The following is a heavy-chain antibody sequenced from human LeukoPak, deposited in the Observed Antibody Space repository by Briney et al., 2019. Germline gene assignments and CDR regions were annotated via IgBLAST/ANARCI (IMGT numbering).Heavy chain of an antibody. CDR2: ISYHGSIK. CDR3: AKEAQPYVSTGYDS. D-gene: IGHD3-9*01. J-gene: IGHJ4*02. CDR1: GFTFSNYG. Sequence: GGSLRLSCAASGFTFSNYGMHWVRQAPGKGLEWVAVISYHGSIKYYADSVRGRFTTSRDDSQTTLYLQMNSLRAEDTAVYFCAKEAQPYVSTGYDSWGQGTLVTVSS. V-gene: IGHV3-30*18.